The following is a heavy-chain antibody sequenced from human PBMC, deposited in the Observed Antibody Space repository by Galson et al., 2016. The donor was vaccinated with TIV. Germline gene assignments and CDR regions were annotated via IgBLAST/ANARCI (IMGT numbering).Heavy chain of an antibody. J-gene: IGHJ4*02. Sequence: SLRLSCAASGFSITNYGIHWVRQSPGRGLEAVGILLYNGNSNYYLESVKGRFTMSRDTSKNTVYLEMNSLRTEDTAVYYCVRDICTSVDCDPFDYWGQGTQVTVSS. D-gene: IGHD2-8*02. V-gene: IGHV3-30*19. CDR2: LLYNGNSN. CDR1: GFSITNYG. CDR3: VRDICTSVDCDPFDY.